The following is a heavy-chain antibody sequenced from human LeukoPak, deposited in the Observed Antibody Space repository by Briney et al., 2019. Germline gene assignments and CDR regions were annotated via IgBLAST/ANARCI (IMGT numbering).Heavy chain of an antibody. CDR3: ARVLSGI. CDR1: GYSISSGYY. D-gene: IGHD2/OR15-2a*01. J-gene: IGHJ3*02. Sequence: SETLSLTCTVSGYSISSGYYWGWIRPPPGKGLEWIGSIYHSGSTYYNPSLKSRVTISVDTSKNQFSLKLSSVTAADTAVYYCARVLSGIWGQGTMVTVSS. V-gene: IGHV4-38-2*02. CDR2: IYHSGST.